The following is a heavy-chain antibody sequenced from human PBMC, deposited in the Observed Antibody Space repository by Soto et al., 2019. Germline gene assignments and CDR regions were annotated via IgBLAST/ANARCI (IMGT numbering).Heavy chain of an antibody. J-gene: IGHJ4*02. Sequence: QVQVVESGGGVVQPGRSLRLSCAASGFTLSSCGMHWVRQAPGKGLEWVGVIRYDGGSEHYADFVKGRFTISRDSSENTVYLQMNSLRVEDSAVYYCAKEQSSGYYRVVDYWGQGNLVTVSS. CDR1: GFTLSSCG. CDR3: AKEQSSGYYRVVDY. CDR2: IRYDGGSE. V-gene: IGHV3-30*18. D-gene: IGHD6-19*01.